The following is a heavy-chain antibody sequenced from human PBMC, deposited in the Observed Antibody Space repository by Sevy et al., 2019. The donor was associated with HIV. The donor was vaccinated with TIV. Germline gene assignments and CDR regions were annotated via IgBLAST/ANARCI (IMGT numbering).Heavy chain of an antibody. Sequence: GGCLRLSCAASGFKFSSYEMNWVRQAPGKGLEWVSYISNGATTISYSDSVRDRFTISRDNAKNLLFLQMNSLRPEDTAVYPYARDLPPSATTVAHFDYWGQGTLVTVSS. J-gene: IGHJ4*02. V-gene: IGHV3-48*03. CDR2: ISNGATTI. CDR3: ARDLPPSATTVAHFDY. CDR1: GFKFSSYE. D-gene: IGHD4-17*01.